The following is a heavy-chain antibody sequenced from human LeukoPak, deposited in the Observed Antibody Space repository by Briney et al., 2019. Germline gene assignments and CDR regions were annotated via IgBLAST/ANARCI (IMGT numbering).Heavy chain of an antibody. D-gene: IGHD3-16*02. CDR1: GGSISSYY. J-gene: IGHJ4*02. V-gene: IGHV4-59*01. Sequence: SETLSLTCTVSGGSISSYYWSWIRQPPGKGLEWIGYIYYSGSTNYNPSLKSRVTISVDTSKNQFSLKLSSVTAADTAVYYCAREGELSAGFDYWGQGTLVTVSS. CDR3: AREGELSAGFDY. CDR2: IYYSGST.